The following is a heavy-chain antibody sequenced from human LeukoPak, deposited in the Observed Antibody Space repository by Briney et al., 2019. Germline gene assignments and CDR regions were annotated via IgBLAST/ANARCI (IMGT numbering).Heavy chain of an antibody. CDR2: ISSSGSTM. CDR1: GFTFSDYY. CDR3: ARDLWYGSGSFIPPDY. Sequence: GGSLRLSCAASGFTFSDYYMSWIRQAPGKGLEWVSYISSSGSTMYYADSVKGRFTISRDNAKNSLYLQMNSLRAEDTAVYYCARDLWYGSGSFIPPDYWGQGTLVTVSS. D-gene: IGHD3-10*01. V-gene: IGHV3-11*01. J-gene: IGHJ4*02.